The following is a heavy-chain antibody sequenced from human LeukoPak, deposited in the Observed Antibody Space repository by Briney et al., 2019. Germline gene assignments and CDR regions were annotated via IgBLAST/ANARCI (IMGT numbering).Heavy chain of an antibody. CDR1: GFTFSDYT. Sequence: GGSLRLSCAASGFTFSDYTIHWVRQAPGKRLEWVAVIWYDGSNKYYADSVKGRFTISRDNSKHTLYLQMNSLRAEDTAMYYCATNSGSPGGYWGQGTLVTVSS. V-gene: IGHV3-33*01. CDR2: IWYDGSNK. D-gene: IGHD1-26*01. CDR3: ATNSGSPGGY. J-gene: IGHJ4*02.